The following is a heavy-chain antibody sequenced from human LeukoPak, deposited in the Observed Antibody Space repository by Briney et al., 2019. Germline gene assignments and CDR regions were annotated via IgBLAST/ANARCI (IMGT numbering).Heavy chain of an antibody. V-gene: IGHV3-23*01. CDR3: AKHPGRSGYSINWYVSYFDS. CDR1: GITFSNYD. Sequence: GGSLRLSCAAPGITFSNYDITWVRQAPGRGLEYVSCSAYGGSIHYADSVKGRFTISRDNSKNTVYLQMTNLRAEDTARYHCAKHPGRSGYSINWYVSYFDSWGQGALVTVSS. J-gene: IGHJ4*02. CDR2: SAYGGSI. D-gene: IGHD5-18*01.